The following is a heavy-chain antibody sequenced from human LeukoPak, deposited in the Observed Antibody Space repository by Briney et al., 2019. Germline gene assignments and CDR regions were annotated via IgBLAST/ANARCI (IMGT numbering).Heavy chain of an antibody. J-gene: IGHJ4*02. CDR2: IREDGSNL. CDR1: GFSFSSYW. CDR3: ARVICDYVWGSYRCHFDY. V-gene: IGHV3-7*01. Sequence: PGGSLRLSCAASGFSFSSYWMGWVRQAPGKGLEWVASIREDGSNLYYLDSVKGRFTISRDNAKNSLHLQMNSLRAEDTAVYFCARVICDYVWGSYRCHFDYWGQGTLV. D-gene: IGHD3-16*02.